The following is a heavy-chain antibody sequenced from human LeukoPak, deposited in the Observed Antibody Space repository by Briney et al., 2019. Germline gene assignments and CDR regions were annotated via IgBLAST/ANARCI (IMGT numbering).Heavy chain of an antibody. J-gene: IGHJ5*02. CDR1: GGSISIYY. Sequence: PSETLSLTCTVSGGSISIYYWSWIRQPPGKGLEWLGYSSYSASTNYNPSLKSRVTISVGTSKNQFSLQLSSVTATDTAMYSCARTYYGDNWFDPWGQGTLVTVSS. CDR2: SSYSAST. D-gene: IGHD3-10*01. V-gene: IGHV4-59*08. CDR3: ARTYYGDNWFDP.